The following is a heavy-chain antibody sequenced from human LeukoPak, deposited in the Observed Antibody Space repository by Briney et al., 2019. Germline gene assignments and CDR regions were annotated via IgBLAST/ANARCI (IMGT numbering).Heavy chain of an antibody. Sequence: VASVKVSCEASGYTFTGYYIHWVRQAPGQGLEWMGWINPNSGGTNYAQKFQGRVTMTIDMSISSAYMEVNSLRSDDTAVYHCATMLGGSSLAYLDCWGQGTLVTVSS. CDR2: INPNSGGT. CDR1: GYTFTGYY. J-gene: IGHJ4*02. CDR3: ATMLGGSSLAYLDC. V-gene: IGHV1-2*02. D-gene: IGHD1-26*01.